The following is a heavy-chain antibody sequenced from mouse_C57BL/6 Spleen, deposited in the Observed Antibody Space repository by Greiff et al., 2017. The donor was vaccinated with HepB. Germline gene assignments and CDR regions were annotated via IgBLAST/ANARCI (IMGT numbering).Heavy chain of an antibody. CDR2: ISDGGSYT. V-gene: IGHV5-4*01. D-gene: IGHD1-1*01. CDR1: GFTFSSYA. CDR3: ARDPYYYGSSTGYFDV. Sequence: EVHLVESGGGLVKPGGSLKLSCAASGFTFSSYAMSWVRQTPEKRLEWVATISDGGSYTYYPDNVKGRFTISRDNAKNNLYLQMSHLKSEDTAMYYCARDPYYYGSSTGYFDVWGTGTTVTVSS. J-gene: IGHJ1*03.